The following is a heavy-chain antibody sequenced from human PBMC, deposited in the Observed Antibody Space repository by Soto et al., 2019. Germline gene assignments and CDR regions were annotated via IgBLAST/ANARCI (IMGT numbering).Heavy chain of an antibody. J-gene: IGHJ4*02. D-gene: IGHD3-22*01. CDR1: GGTFSSYA. V-gene: IGHV1-69*13. CDR2: IIPIFGTA. Sequence: SVKVSCKASGGTFSSYAISWVPQAPGQGLEWMGGIIPIFGTANYAQKFQGRVTITADESTSTAYMELSSLRSEDTAVYYCARSGPIHYYDSSGPLHYFDYWGQGTLVTVSS. CDR3: ARSGPIHYYDSSGPLHYFDY.